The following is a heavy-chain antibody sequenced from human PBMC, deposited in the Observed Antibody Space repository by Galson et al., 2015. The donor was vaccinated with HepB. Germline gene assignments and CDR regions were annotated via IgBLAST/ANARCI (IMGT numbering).Heavy chain of an antibody. V-gene: IGHV5-10-1*01. J-gene: IGHJ4*02. D-gene: IGHD6-19*01. Sequence: QSGAEVKKPGESLKISCKGSGYSFTSYWIGWVRQMPGKGLEWMGRIDPSDSYTNYSPAFQGHVTISADKSISTAYLLWSSLKASDTAMYYCARRHYSSGWYYSYWGQGTLVTVSS. CDR2: IDPSDSYT. CDR1: GYSFTSYW. CDR3: ARRHYSSGWYYSY.